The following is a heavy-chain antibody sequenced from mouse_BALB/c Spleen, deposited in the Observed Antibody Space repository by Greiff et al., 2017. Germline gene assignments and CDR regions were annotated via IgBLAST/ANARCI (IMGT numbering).Heavy chain of an antibody. J-gene: IGHJ3*01. Sequence: EVKLMESGGGLVKPGGSLKLSCAASGFTFSSYAMSWVRQTPEKRLEWVASISSGGSTYYPDSVKGRFTISRDNARNILYLQMSSLRSEDTAMYYCARDYYDYSWFAYWGQGTLVTVSA. CDR3: ARDYYDYSWFAY. CDR1: GFTFSSYA. V-gene: IGHV5-6-5*01. D-gene: IGHD2-4*01. CDR2: ISSGGST.